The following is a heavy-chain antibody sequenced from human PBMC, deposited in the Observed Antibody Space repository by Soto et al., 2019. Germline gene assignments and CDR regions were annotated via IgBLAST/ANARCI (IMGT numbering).Heavy chain of an antibody. J-gene: IGHJ6*03. CDR2: IYYSGST. Sequence: SETLSLTCTASGGSISSYYWSWIRQPPGKGLKWIGYIYYSGSTNYNPSLKSRVTISVDTSKNQFSLKLSSVTAADTAVYYCARHRGTGYNYYYYMDVWGKGTTVTVSS. V-gene: IGHV4-59*08. D-gene: IGHD3-10*01. CDR3: ARHRGTGYNYYYYMDV. CDR1: GGSISSYY.